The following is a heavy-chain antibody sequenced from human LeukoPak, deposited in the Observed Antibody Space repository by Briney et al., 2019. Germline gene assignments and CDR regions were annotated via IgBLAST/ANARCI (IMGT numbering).Heavy chain of an antibody. D-gene: IGHD3-10*01. CDR3: ARDGREYGSGSYLDV. CDR2: IYYSGST. J-gene: IGHJ6*04. V-gene: IGHV4-59*12. Sequence: SETLSLTCTVSGGSISSYYWSWIRQPPGKGLEWIGYIYYSGSTNYNPSLKSRVTISVDTSKNQFSLRLSSVTAADTAVYYCARDGREYGSGSYLDVWGKGTTVTISS. CDR1: GGSISSYY.